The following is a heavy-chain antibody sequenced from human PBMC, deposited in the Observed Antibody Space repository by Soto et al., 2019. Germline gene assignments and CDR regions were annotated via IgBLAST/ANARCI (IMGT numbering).Heavy chain of an antibody. V-gene: IGHV1-46*01. CDR1: GYTFTSAY. J-gene: IGHJ4*02. CDR2: SNLRDGST. D-gene: IGHD4-17*01. Sequence: QVLLVQSGAEVKKPGASVRVSCRTSGYTFTSAYMHWVRQAPGQGLEWMGVSNLRDGSTLYAQKFQCRVTLTRDTSTSTLYIELNSLTSEDTAVYYCARDRLGYADSGDWGQGTLVTVSS. CDR3: ARDRLGYADSGD.